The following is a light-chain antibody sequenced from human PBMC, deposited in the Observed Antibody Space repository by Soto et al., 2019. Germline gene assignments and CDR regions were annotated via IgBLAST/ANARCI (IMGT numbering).Light chain of an antibody. Sequence: SYELTQAPSVSVAPGQTARITCGGNNIVRKAVHWYQQKPGQAPVLVVYDDSDRPSGIPERFSGSNSGNTATLTISRVEAGDEADYYCQVWDDTSDHYVFGTGTKVTVL. CDR2: DDS. J-gene: IGLJ1*01. CDR3: QVWDDTSDHYV. V-gene: IGLV3-21*02. CDR1: NIVRKA.